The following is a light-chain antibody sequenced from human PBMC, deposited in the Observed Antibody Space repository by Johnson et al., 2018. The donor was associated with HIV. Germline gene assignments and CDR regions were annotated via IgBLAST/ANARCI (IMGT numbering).Light chain of an antibody. V-gene: IGLV1-51*02. J-gene: IGLJ1*01. Sequence: QSVLTQPPSVSAAPGQKVTISCSGSSSNIGNNFVSWYQQLPGTAPKLLIYENNKRPSGIPDRFSGSKSGTSATLGITGLQTGDEADYYCGTWDSSLSAGGVFVNGTKVNVL. CDR3: GTWDSSLSAGGV. CDR1: SSNIGNNF. CDR2: ENN.